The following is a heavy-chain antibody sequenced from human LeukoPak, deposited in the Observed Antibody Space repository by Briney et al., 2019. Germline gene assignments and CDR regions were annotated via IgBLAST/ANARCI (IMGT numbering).Heavy chain of an antibody. V-gene: IGHV3-74*01. CDR1: GFTFSSYW. Sequence: GASLRLSCAASGFTFSSYWMHWVRQAPGKGLVWVSRIKSDGSITTYADSVKGRFTISRDNAKNTLYLQMNSLRAEDTAVYYCAKFADPGVWGQGTMVTVSS. CDR3: AKFADPGV. D-gene: IGHD7-27*01. J-gene: IGHJ3*01. CDR2: IKSDGSIT.